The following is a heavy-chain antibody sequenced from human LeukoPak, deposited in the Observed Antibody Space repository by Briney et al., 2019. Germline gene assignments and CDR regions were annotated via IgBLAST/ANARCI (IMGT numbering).Heavy chain of an antibody. CDR1: GGSISSYY. Sequence: PSETLSLTCTVSGGSISSYYWSWLRQPPGKGLEWIGYIYYSGSTNYNPSLKSRVTISVDTSKNQFSLKLSSVTAADTAVYYCAREVYGTDPFFDYWGQGTLVTVSS. V-gene: IGHV4-59*08. J-gene: IGHJ4*02. CDR2: IYYSGST. CDR3: AREVYGTDPFFDY. D-gene: IGHD3-10*01.